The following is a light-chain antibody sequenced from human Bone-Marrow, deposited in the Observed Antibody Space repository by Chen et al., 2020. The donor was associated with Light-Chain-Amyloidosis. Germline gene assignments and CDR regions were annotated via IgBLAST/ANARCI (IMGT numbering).Light chain of an antibody. CDR1: SSDVGGDNH. Sequence: QYALTQPASVSGSPGQSITISCTGTSSDVGGDNHVSWYQQHTDKAHKLMIYEVTNRPSWVPDRFSGSKSDNTASLTISGLQTEDDADYFCSSYTITNTLVFGSGTRVTVL. CDR3: SSYTITNTLV. J-gene: IGLJ1*01. V-gene: IGLV2-14*01. CDR2: EVT.